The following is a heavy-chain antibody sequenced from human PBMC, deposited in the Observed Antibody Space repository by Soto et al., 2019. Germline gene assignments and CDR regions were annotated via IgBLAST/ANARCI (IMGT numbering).Heavy chain of an antibody. J-gene: IGHJ3*02. V-gene: IGHV3-73*01. CDR1: GFTFSGSA. Sequence: GSLRLSCAASGFTFSGSAMHWVRQASGKGLEWVGRIRSRANSYATAYAASVKGRFTISRDDSKNTAYLQMNSLKTEDTAVYYCTGMSDIVVVVAATLTSDAFDIWGQGTMVTVSS. CDR2: IRSRANSYAT. D-gene: IGHD2-15*01. CDR3: TGMSDIVVVVAATLTSDAFDI.